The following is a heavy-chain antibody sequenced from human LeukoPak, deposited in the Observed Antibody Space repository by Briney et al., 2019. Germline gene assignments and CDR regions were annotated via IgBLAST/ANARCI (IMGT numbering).Heavy chain of an antibody. V-gene: IGHV3-33*03. CDR3: AKSAKYYYDSSGQTTEGMDV. CDR2: MWFEGSDP. J-gene: IGHJ6*02. CDR1: GFTFRSNG. D-gene: IGHD3-22*01. Sequence: PGGSLRLSCAASGFTFRSNGIHWVRQAPGKGLEWLAYMWFEGSDPKYADSVKGRFTISRDNSENTVYFQMNSLRAEDTAVYYCAKSAKYYYDSSGQTTEGMDVWGQGTTVTVSS.